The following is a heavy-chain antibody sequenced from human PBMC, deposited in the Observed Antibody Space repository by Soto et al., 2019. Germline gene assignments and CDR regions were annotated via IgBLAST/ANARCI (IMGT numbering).Heavy chain of an antibody. D-gene: IGHD3-22*01. CDR3: ARSSYYDSSGYWNPMVFDI. V-gene: IGHV1-69*13. CDR2: IIPIFGTA. Sequence: GASVKVSCKASGGTFSSYAISWVRQAPGQGLEWMGGIIPIFGTANYAQKFQGRVTITADESTSTAYMELSSLRSEDTAVYYCARSSYYDSSGYWNPMVFDIWGQGTMVTVSS. CDR1: GGTFSSYA. J-gene: IGHJ3*02.